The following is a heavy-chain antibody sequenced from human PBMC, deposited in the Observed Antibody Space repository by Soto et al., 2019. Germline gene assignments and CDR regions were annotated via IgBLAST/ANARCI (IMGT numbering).Heavy chain of an antibody. J-gene: IGHJ4*02. D-gene: IGHD1-26*01. CDR2: IYHSGST. CDR3: ARLGIGWEFPFDY. CDR1: GGSVSNDAYY. V-gene: IGHV4-61*08. Sequence: QVQLQESGPGLVKPSETLSLTCIVSGGSVSNDAYYWSWIRQPPGKGLEWIGYIYHSGSTYYNPPLKSRVTISADTSANQFSLKVSSVTAADTAVHYCARLGIGWEFPFDYWGQGTLVNVSS.